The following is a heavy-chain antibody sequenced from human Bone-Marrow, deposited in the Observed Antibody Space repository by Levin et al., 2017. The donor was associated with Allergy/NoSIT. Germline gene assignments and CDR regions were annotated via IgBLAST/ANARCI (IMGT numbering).Heavy chain of an antibody. CDR3: ARHLPGGGSGWYANAAFDV. D-gene: IGHD6-19*01. Sequence: GGSLRFSCKGSGYSFPNYWIGWVRQMPGKGLEWMGIIYPGDSDTRYGPSFQGQVTISADKSISTAYLQWNSLKASDTAMYYCARHLPGGGSGWYANAAFDVWGHGTMVTVSS. J-gene: IGHJ3*01. CDR2: IYPGDSDT. CDR1: GYSFPNYW. V-gene: IGHV5-51*01.